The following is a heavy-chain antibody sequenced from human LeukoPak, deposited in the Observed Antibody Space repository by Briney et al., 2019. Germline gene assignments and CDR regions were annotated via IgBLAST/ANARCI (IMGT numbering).Heavy chain of an antibody. D-gene: IGHD6-6*01. CDR3: ARLDRAARPDY. Sequence: PSETLSLTCAVSGYSISSGYYWGWIRQPPGKGLEWIGSTYHSGSTYYNPSLKSRVTISVDTSKNQFSLKLSSVTAADTAVYYCARLDRAARPDYWGQGTLVTVSS. J-gene: IGHJ4*02. CDR2: TYHSGST. V-gene: IGHV4-38-2*01. CDR1: GYSISSGYY.